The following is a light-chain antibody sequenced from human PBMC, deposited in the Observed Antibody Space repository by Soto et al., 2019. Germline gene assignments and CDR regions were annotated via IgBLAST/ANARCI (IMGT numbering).Light chain of an antibody. CDR1: QSVSSNY. J-gene: IGKJ1*01. CDR3: QQYGSSPWT. Sequence: ALTQSPGTLSSSPGERATLSCRASQSVSSNYLAWYQQKPGQAPRLLIYGASSRATGIPDRFSGGGSGTDFTLTISRLEPEDFAVYYCQQYGSSPWTFGQGTKVDIK. CDR2: GAS. V-gene: IGKV3-20*01.